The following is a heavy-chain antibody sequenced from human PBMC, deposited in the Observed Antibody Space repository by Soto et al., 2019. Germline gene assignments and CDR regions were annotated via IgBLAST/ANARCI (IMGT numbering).Heavy chain of an antibody. CDR1: GFTFSSYA. Sequence: GGSLRLSCAASGFTFSSYAMSWVRQAPGKGLEWVSAISGSGGSTYYADSVKGRFTISRDNSKNTLYLQMNSLRAEDTAVYYCAKDGSDFWSGPMHDYYYYGMDVWGQGTTVTVS. CDR3: AKDGSDFWSGPMHDYYYYGMDV. CDR2: ISGSGGST. D-gene: IGHD3-3*01. J-gene: IGHJ6*02. V-gene: IGHV3-23*01.